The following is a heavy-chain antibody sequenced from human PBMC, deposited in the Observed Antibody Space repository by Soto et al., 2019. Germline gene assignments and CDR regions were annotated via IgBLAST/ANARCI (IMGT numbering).Heavy chain of an antibody. CDR3: AKGSTTVHDAFDI. Sequence: PGGSLRLSCAASGFTFSSYGMHWFRQAPGKGLEWVAVISYDGSNKYYADSVKGRFTISRDNSKNTLYLQMNSLRAEDTAVYYCAKGSTTVHDAFDIWGQGTMVTVSS. D-gene: IGHD3-10*01. CDR2: ISYDGSNK. V-gene: IGHV3-30*18. CDR1: GFTFSSYG. J-gene: IGHJ3*02.